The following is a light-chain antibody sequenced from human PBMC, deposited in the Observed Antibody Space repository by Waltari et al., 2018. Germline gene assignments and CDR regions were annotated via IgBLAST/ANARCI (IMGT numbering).Light chain of an antibody. V-gene: IGLV3-1*01. CDR2: QTV. Sequence: SYVLNQPPSVSVSPGQTASITCSGAKLRDKYASWYQQKAGQPPVLIIYQTVERPSRIPDRFSASNAGTTATLTITGTQALDEADYYCQAWYGNTVIFGGGTRLTVL. CDR1: KLRDKY. J-gene: IGLJ2*01. CDR3: QAWYGNTVI.